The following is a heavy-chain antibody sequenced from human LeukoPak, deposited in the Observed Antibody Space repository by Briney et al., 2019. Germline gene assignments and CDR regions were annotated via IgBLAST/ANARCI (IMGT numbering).Heavy chain of an antibody. Sequence: SETLSLTCTVSGGSISSGGYYWSWIRQHPGKGLEWIGYIYYSGSSYYNPSLKSRVTISVDTSKNQFSLKLSSVTAADTAVYYCAREGSSWYDYWGQGTLVTVSS. V-gene: IGHV4-31*03. J-gene: IGHJ4*02. CDR2: IYYSGSS. CDR1: GGSISSGGYY. D-gene: IGHD6-13*01. CDR3: AREGSSWYDY.